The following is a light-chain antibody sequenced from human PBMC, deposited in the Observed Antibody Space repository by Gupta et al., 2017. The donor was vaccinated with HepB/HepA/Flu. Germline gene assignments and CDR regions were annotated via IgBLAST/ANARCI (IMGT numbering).Light chain of an antibody. Sequence: EIVLTQSPGTLSLSPGERDTLSCRASQSVSSSYLAWYQQKPGQAPRLLIYGASSRATGIPDRFSGSGSGTDFTLTISRLEPEDFAVYYCQQEGSSPYTFGQGTKVEIK. CDR1: QSVSSSY. J-gene: IGKJ2*01. CDR2: GAS. CDR3: QQEGSSPYT. V-gene: IGKV3-20*01.